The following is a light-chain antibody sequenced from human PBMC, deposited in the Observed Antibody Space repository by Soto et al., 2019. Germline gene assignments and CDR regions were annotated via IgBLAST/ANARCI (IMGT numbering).Light chain of an antibody. CDR1: SGHSSYA. Sequence: QSVLTQSPSASASLGASVKLTCTLSSGHSSYAIAWHQQQPEKGPRFLMKVNSDGSHSKGDGIPDRFSGSSSGADRYLTISSLQSEDEADYYCQTWGTGIRVFGGGTKVTVL. CDR2: VNSDGSH. CDR3: QTWGTGIRV. V-gene: IGLV4-69*01. J-gene: IGLJ2*01.